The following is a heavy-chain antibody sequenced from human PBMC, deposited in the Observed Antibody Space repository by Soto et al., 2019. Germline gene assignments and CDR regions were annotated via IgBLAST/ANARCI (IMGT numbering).Heavy chain of an antibody. CDR1: GFTFSSYW. J-gene: IGHJ6*02. CDR2: IKQDGSEK. CDR3: ARVEWELRQYYYYYYGMDV. Sequence: GGSLRLSCAASGFTFSSYWMSWVRQAPGKGLEWVANIKQDGSEKYYVDSVKGRFTISRDNAKNSLYLQMNSLRAEDTAVYHCARVEWELRQYYYYYYGMDVWGQGTTVTVSS. V-gene: IGHV3-7*03. D-gene: IGHD1-26*01.